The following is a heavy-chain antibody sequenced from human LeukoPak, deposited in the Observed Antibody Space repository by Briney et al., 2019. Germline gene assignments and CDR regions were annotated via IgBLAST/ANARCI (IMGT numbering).Heavy chain of an antibody. J-gene: IGHJ5*02. Sequence: PSETPSLTRTVSGGSISSSRYYWGWIRQPPGKGLELIGNIYYSGSTYYNPSLKSRVTISVDTSKNQCTLKLSSVTAADTAVYYCARRFISVVVAVDWFDTWGQRTLVTVSS. CDR1: GGSISSSRYY. CDR2: IYYSGST. CDR3: ARRFISVVVAVDWFDT. V-gene: IGHV4-39*01. D-gene: IGHD2-15*01.